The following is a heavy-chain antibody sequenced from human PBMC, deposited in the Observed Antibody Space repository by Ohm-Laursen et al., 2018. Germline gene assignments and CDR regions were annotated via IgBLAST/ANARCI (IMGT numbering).Heavy chain of an antibody. CDR1: GYTFTGHY. V-gene: IGHV1-2*02. CDR3: ASGSSPRLYYFDY. J-gene: IGHJ4*02. D-gene: IGHD2-15*01. Sequence: ASVTASCQASGYTFTGHYLHWVRQAPGQGLEWMGWINPNSGGTNYAQKIQGRVTMTRDTSISTAYMELSRLRSDDTAVYYCASGSSPRLYYFDYWGQGTLVTVSS. CDR2: INPNSGGT.